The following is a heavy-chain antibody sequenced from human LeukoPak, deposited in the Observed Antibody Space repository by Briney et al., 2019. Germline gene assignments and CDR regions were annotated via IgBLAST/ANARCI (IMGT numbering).Heavy chain of an antibody. CDR1: GFTFSSYA. CDR2: ISYDASNK. J-gene: IGHJ4*02. CDR3: ARDFDSSARVGY. Sequence: PGGSLRLSCAASGFTFSSYAMHWVRQAPGKGLEWVAVISYDASNKYYADSVKGRFTISRDNSKNTLYLQMNSLRAEDTAVYYCARDFDSSARVGYWGQGTLVTVSS. V-gene: IGHV3-30-3*01. D-gene: IGHD3-22*01.